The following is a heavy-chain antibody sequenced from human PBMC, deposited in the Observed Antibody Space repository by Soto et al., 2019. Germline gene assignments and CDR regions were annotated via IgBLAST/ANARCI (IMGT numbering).Heavy chain of an antibody. Sequence: PGGSLRPSCAASGFTFSSYSMSWVRQAPGKGLEWVSGFRSSGDDGTTYYADSVKGRFTISRDNSKNTLFLQMDNLRAEDTAIYYCAKKVNSGPGSQYFDYWGQGTLVTVSS. J-gene: IGHJ4*02. V-gene: IGHV3-23*01. CDR2: FRSSGDDGTT. CDR3: AKKVNSGPGSQYFDY. CDR1: GFTFSSYS. D-gene: IGHD3-10*01.